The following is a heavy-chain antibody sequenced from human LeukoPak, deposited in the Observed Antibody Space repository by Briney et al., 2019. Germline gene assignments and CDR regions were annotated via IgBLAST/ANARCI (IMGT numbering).Heavy chain of an antibody. Sequence: PGGSLRLSCVAPVFVFNSCGMSWVRQAPGQGLEWVSSISLSGGSTFYAYSVKGRFTISRDNSNNTLYLQMNYLRAEDTARYYCVKELSYSDSSYDCWGQGTLVTVSS. CDR1: VFVFNSCG. V-gene: IGHV3-23*01. D-gene: IGHD3-22*01. J-gene: IGHJ4*02. CDR2: ISLSGGST. CDR3: VKELSYSDSSYDC.